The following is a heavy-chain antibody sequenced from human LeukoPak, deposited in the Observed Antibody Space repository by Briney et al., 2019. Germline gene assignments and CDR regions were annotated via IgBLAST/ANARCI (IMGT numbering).Heavy chain of an antibody. J-gene: IGHJ4*02. CDR1: GGSVSSGNYY. D-gene: IGHD3-16*01. Sequence: SETLSLTCTVSGGSVSSGNYYWSWIRQPAGKGLEWIGRIYTSGSTNYNPSLKSRVTISIDTSKNQFSLKLSSVTAADTAVYYCATLGGFEKNRAVGGQGTRVPVPS. V-gene: IGHV4-61*02. CDR3: ATLGGFEKNRAV. CDR2: IYTSGST.